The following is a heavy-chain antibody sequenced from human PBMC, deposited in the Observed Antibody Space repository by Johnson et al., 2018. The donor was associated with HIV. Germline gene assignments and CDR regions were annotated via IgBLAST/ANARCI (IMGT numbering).Heavy chain of an antibody. CDR3: AREGGGYDGKGAFDI. D-gene: IGHD5-12*01. CDR1: GFTFSSYG. V-gene: IGHV3-30*03. J-gene: IGHJ3*02. Sequence: QVQLVESGGGVVQPGRSLRLSCAASGFTFSSYGMHWVRQAPGKGLEWVAVISYDGSDKYYADSVRGRFTISRDNSKNTLYLQMNSLRAADTAVYYCAREGGGYDGKGAFDIWGQGTMVTVSS. CDR2: ISYDGSDK.